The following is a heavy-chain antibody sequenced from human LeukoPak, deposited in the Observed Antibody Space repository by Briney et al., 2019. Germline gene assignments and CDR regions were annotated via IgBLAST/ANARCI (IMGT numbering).Heavy chain of an antibody. V-gene: IGHV4-61*08. D-gene: IGHD1-26*01. CDR1: GGSVSSGGYY. J-gene: IGHJ5*02. CDR2: IYYNGNT. Sequence: SETLSLTCSVPGGSVSSGGYYWSWIRQPPGKGLEWIWYIYYNGNTNYNPSLKSRVTISVDTSKNQFSLKLSSVTAADTAVYYCAREPLRAESRWFDPWGQGILVTVSS. CDR3: AREPLRAESRWFDP.